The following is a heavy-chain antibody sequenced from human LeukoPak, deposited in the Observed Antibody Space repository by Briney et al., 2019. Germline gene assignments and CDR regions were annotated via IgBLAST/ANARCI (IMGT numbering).Heavy chain of an antibody. V-gene: IGHV1-2*02. CDR1: GYTFIGYY. Sequence: ASVKVSCKASGYTFIGYYIHWVRQAPGQGLEWMGRINPNTGDTNYAQKFQGRVTMTRDTSIITAYMELSRLISDDTAVYYCARVGYYYGSGSYWGKPQEHWFDPWGQGTLVTVSS. D-gene: IGHD3-10*01. CDR3: ARVGYYYGSGSYWGKPQEHWFDP. CDR2: INPNTGDT. J-gene: IGHJ5*02.